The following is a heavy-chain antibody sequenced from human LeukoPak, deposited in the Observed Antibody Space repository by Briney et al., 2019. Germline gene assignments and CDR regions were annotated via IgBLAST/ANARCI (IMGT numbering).Heavy chain of an antibody. J-gene: IGHJ4*02. CDR1: GGSISSGGYY. D-gene: IGHD5-18*01. Sequence: KASETLSLTCTVSGGSISSGGYYWSWIRQPPGKGLEWIGYIYHSGSTYYNPSLKSRVTISVDRSKNQFSLKLSSVTAADTAVYYCAREVSYGPFDYWGQGTLVTVSS. CDR2: IYHSGST. CDR3: AREVSYGPFDY. V-gene: IGHV4-30-2*01.